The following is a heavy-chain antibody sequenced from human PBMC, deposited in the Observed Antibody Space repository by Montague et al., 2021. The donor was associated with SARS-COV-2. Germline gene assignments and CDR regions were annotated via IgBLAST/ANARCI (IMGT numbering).Heavy chain of an antibody. Sequence: SETLSLTCTASGGSITNDDWSWIRQPPGKGLEWIVNIFKNGDIDXNPSLRSRVITSVDTSKSQFSLKVTSVTAADTAAYYCARYYERSLDVWGQGTTVTASS. D-gene: IGHD3-16*01. CDR2: IFKNGDI. V-gene: IGHV4-59*08. CDR3: ARYYERSLDV. J-gene: IGHJ6*02. CDR1: GGSITNDD.